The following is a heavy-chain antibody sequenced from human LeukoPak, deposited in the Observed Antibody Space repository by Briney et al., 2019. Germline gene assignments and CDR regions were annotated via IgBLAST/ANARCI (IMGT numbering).Heavy chain of an antibody. V-gene: IGHV4-30-2*01. Sequence: SETLSLTCAVSGGSISSGGYSWSWIRQPPGKGLEWIGYIYHSGSTYYNPSLKSRVTISVDRSKNQFSLKLGSVTAADTAVYYCARGGGYCSGGSCYSSAFDIWGQGTMVTVSS. CDR1: GGSISSGGYS. D-gene: IGHD2-15*01. CDR3: ARGGGYCSGGSCYSSAFDI. J-gene: IGHJ3*02. CDR2: IYHSGST.